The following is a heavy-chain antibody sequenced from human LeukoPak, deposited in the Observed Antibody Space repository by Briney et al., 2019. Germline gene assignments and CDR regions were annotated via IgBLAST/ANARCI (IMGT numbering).Heavy chain of an antibody. Sequence: GGSLRLSCAASGFTFSNAWMSWVRQAPGKGLEWVGRIKSKTDGGTTDYAAPAKGRFTISRDDSKNTLYLQMNSLKTEDTAVYYCTTELYCSSTSCPLDYYYYGMDVWGQGTTVTVSS. CDR3: TTELYCSSTSCPLDYYYYGMDV. CDR2: IKSKTDGGTT. J-gene: IGHJ6*02. CDR1: GFTFSNAW. V-gene: IGHV3-15*01. D-gene: IGHD2-2*01.